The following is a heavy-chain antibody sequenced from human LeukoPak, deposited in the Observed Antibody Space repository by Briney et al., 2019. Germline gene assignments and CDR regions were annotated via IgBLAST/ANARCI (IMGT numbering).Heavy chain of an antibody. CDR2: MYLSGTT. CDR3: AGLVGRYSSGLYYYYFDY. D-gene: IGHD3-22*01. J-gene: IGHJ4*02. V-gene: IGHV4-4*02. Sequence: SGTLSLTCTVSGDSINSLDLWSWVRQPPGRGLEWIGEMYLSGTTHSNPSVKSRVTISIDKSKNQFFLNLSSVTAADTAVYYCAGLVGRYSSGLYYYYFDYWGQGTLVTVSS. CDR1: GDSINSLDL.